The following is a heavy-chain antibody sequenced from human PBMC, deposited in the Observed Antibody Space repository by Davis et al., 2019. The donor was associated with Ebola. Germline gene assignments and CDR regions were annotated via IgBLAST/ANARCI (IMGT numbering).Heavy chain of an antibody. CDR3: TSAFSGYCSSTSCYDYYYYGMDV. CDR1: GFSFNNAW. J-gene: IGHJ6*02. V-gene: IGHV3-15*01. Sequence: PGGSLRLSCAASGFSFNNAWMSWVRQAPGKGLEWLGRIKSKPDGGTTDYAAPVKGRFTISRDDSKNTLYLQMNSLKTEDTAVYYCTSAFSGYCSSTSCYDYYYYGMDVWGQGTTVTVSS. CDR2: IKSKPDGGTT. D-gene: IGHD2-2*01.